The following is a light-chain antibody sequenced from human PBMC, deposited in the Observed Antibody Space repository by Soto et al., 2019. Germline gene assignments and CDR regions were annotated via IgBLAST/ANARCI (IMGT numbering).Light chain of an antibody. V-gene: IGKV3-15*01. CDR1: QSVSSN. Sequence: EIVMTQSPATLSVSPGERATLSCRASQSVSSNLAGYQQKPGQAPRLLIYGVSTMATGIPARFSGSGSGTEFTLTISSLQSEDFAVYYCHQYNNWPLFTFGPGTKVDI. J-gene: IGKJ3*01. CDR3: HQYNNWPLFT. CDR2: GVS.